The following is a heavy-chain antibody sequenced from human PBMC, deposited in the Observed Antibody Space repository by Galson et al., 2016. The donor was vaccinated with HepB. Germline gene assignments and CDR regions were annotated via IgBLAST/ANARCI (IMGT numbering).Heavy chain of an antibody. CDR1: GFTFSSYA. CDR3: AKVGQWRAFYY. V-gene: IGHV3-23*01. Sequence: SLRLSCAASGFTFSSYAMTWVRQAPGKGLEWVSTIGSGGTTYYADSVKGRFTISRDNSKNTLYLQMNSLRAEYTAVYYCAKVGQWRAFYYWGQGTLVTVSS. CDR2: IGSGGTT. D-gene: IGHD6-19*01. J-gene: IGHJ4*02.